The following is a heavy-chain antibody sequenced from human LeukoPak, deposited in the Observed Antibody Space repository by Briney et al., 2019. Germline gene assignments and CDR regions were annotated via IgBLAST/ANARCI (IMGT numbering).Heavy chain of an antibody. CDR2: IHPNNGET. V-gene: IGHV1-2*02. Sequence: ASVKVSCKASGYTFTGNHMHRVRQAPGQGLEWMGWIHPNNGETNYAQKFRGRVTMTTDTSITTAYMELSGLTSDDTTMSYCARQSSNWFDPWGQGTLVTVSS. CDR3: ARQSSNWFDP. J-gene: IGHJ5*02. CDR1: GYTFTGNH.